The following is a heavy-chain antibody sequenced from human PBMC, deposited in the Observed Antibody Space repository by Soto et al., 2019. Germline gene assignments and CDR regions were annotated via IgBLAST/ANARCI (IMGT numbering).Heavy chain of an antibody. Sequence: EVQLVESGGGWVQPGGSLRLSCAASGFTSSGYNLNGVRQARGKGLEWISCIKSDSSGTWYADSVKGRFTMSRDNAKNSLYLQMNSLRDEDTAVYFCARDSNWSSDYWGQGTLVAVSS. CDR1: GFTSSGYN. CDR2: IKSDSSGT. CDR3: ARDSNWSSDY. D-gene: IGHD1-1*01. J-gene: IGHJ4*02. V-gene: IGHV3-48*02.